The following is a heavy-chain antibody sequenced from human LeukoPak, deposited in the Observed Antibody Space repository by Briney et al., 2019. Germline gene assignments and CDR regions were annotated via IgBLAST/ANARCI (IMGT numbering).Heavy chain of an antibody. CDR2: IWYDGSNK. Sequence: GRSLRLSCAASGFTFSSYGMHWVRQAPGKGLEWVAVIWYDGSNKYYADSVKGRFTISRDNSKNTLYLQMNSLRAEDTAVYYCARGANYYDSSGVFYWGQGTLVTVSS. CDR1: GFTFSSYG. CDR3: ARGANYYDSSGVFY. J-gene: IGHJ4*02. D-gene: IGHD3-22*01. V-gene: IGHV3-33*01.